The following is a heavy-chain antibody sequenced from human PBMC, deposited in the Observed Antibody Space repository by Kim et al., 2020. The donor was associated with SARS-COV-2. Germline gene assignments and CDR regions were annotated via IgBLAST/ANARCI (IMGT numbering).Heavy chain of an antibody. J-gene: IGHJ4*02. D-gene: IGHD2-15*01. CDR3: ARDGGAAHFDY. V-gene: IGHV4-34*01. CDR2: T. Sequence: TNYNPSLKSRVTISVDTSKNQFSLKLSSVTAADTAVYYCARDGGAAHFDYWGQGTLVTVSS.